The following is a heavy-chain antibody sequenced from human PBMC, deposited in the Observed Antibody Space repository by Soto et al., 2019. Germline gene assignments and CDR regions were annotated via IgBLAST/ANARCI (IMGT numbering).Heavy chain of an antibody. CDR1: GYTFTSYG. V-gene: IGHV1-18*01. J-gene: IGHJ5*02. Sequence: QVQLVQSGAEVKKPGASVKVSCKTSGYTFTSYGITWTRQAPGQGLEWMGWISVYNGDTNYAQKFQGRVTMTKDTSSNTAYMELRSLRSDDTAVYYCARSRTYNWFDPWGQGTLVTVSS. CDR3: ARSRTYNWFDP. CDR2: ISVYNGDT.